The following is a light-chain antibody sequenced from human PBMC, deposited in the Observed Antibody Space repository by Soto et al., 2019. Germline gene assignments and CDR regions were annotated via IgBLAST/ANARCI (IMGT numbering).Light chain of an antibody. J-gene: IGKJ5*01. CDR1: EILSSSY. CDR3: QQRSNWPIT. Sequence: EIVLTQSPGTLSLSPGQRATLTCRASEILSSSYLAWYQQKLGQAPRLIIYDASNRATGIPARFSGSGAGTDFTLTISRLEPEDFAVYYCQQRSNWPITFGQGTRLEIK. CDR2: DAS. V-gene: IGKV3D-20*02.